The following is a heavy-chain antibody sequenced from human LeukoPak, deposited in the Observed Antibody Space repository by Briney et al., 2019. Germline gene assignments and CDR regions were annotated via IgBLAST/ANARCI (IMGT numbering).Heavy chain of an antibody. V-gene: IGHV3-23*01. CDR1: GLTFSSYA. CDR3: AKDPTYYSDTSGYYFDY. Sequence: GGSLRLSCAASGLTFSSYAMSWVRQAPGKGLEWVSVISGGGGPTYYADSVKGRFTISRDNSKNTLYLQMNSLRAEDTAVYFCAKDPTYYSDTSGYYFDYWGQGTLVTVSS. D-gene: IGHD3-22*01. CDR2: ISGGGGPT. J-gene: IGHJ4*02.